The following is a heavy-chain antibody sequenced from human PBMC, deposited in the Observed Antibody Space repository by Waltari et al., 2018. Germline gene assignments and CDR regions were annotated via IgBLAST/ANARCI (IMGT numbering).Heavy chain of an antibody. Sequence: EVQLVESGGGLVQPGGSLRLPCAASGFPLSSYAMSWVRQVPGKGLEWVSSISGNGANTYYADSVKGRFTISRDNSKNTLFLQMDSLRAEDTAVYYCAKALTLSSTWDMHWGQGTLVTVSS. D-gene: IGHD6-13*01. CDR1: GFPLSSYA. CDR2: ISGNGANT. CDR3: AKALTLSSTWDMH. J-gene: IGHJ4*02. V-gene: IGHV3-23*04.